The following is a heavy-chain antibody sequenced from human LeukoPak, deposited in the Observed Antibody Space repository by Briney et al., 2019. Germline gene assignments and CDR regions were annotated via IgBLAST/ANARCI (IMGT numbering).Heavy chain of an antibody. CDR1: GFSFRNYS. CDR2: IWYDGSNK. Sequence: GGSLRLSCVHSGFSFRNYSMKWLRQAPGKGMEGAAFIWYDGSNKYYVEYVNGRYTIYSIHSKNPLYLQMNSLIADGTALYYCSIPGGGSYQPPDDWGQGCLVTASS. D-gene: IGHD1-26*01. J-gene: IGHJ4*02. CDR3: SIPGGGSYQPPDD. V-gene: IGHV3-30*02.